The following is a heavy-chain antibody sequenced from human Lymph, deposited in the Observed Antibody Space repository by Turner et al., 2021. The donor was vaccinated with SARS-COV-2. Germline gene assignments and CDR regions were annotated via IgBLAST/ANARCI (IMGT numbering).Heavy chain of an antibody. J-gene: IGHJ4*02. V-gene: IGHV5-51*01. CDR1: GYSFTTYC. CDR2: IYPGDSDT. CDR3: ARREWGGSLGHIDY. D-gene: IGHD3-3*01. Sequence: VQLVQSGAEVEQPGESLKIACRPSGYSFTTYCIGWVRQMPGKGLEWMGVIYPGDSDTRYSPSFQGQVTISADKSISTAYLQWSSLKASDTAMYYCARREWGGSLGHIDYWGQGTLVTVSS.